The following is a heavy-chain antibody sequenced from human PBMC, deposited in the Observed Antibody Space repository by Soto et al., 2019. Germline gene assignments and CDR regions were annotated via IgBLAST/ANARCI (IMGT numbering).Heavy chain of an antibody. CDR1: GYTFTSYY. D-gene: IGHD2-15*01. CDR3: ARDAILPEDGMGV. V-gene: IGHV1-46*01. CDR2: INPSGGST. J-gene: IGHJ6*02. Sequence: ASVKVSWKASGYTFTSYYMHWVRQAPGQGLEWMGIINPSGGSTSYAQKFQGRVTMTRDTSTSTVYMELSSLRSEDTAVYYCARDAILPEDGMGVWGQGTTVTVSS.